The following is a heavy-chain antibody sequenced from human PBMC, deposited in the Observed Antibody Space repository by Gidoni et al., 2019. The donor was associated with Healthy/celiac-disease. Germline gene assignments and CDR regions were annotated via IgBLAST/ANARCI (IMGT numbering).Heavy chain of an antibody. V-gene: IGHV3-11*01. CDR1: GFTFSDYY. CDR2: ISSGGSTI. CDR3: ARVSPQNGGDFDY. Sequence: QVQLVESGGGLVKPGGSLRHSCAAAGFTFSDYYMSWIRQAPGKGLEWVAHISSGGSTIYYADSVKGRFTISRDNAKNSLFLQMNSLRAEDTAVYYCARVSPQNGGDFDYWGQGTLVTVSS. D-gene: IGHD3-10*01. J-gene: IGHJ4*02.